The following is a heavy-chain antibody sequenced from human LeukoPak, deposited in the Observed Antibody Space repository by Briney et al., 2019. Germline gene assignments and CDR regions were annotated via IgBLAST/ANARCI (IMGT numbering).Heavy chain of an antibody. CDR2: ISAYNGNT. CDR3: ARGVRGYCSSTSCYVFDY. V-gene: IGHV1-18*01. Sequence: ASVKVSCKASGYTFTSYGIIWVRQAPGQGLEWMGWISAYNGNTNYAQKLQGRVTMTTDTSTSTAYMELRSLRSDDTAVYYCARGVRGYCSSTSCYVFDYWGQGTLVTVSS. J-gene: IGHJ4*02. D-gene: IGHD2-2*01. CDR1: GYTFTSYG.